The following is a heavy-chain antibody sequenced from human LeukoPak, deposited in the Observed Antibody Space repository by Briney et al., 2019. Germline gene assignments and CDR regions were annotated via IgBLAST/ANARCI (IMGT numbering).Heavy chain of an antibody. CDR1: GGSFSGYY. V-gene: IGHV4-34*01. Sequence: SETLSLTCAVYGGSFSGYYWSWIRQPPGKGLEWIGEINHSGSTNYNPSLKSRVTISVDTSKNQFSLKLSSVTAADTAVYYCARGGIGKVVVAATRGIYYYYYGMDVWGQGTTVTASS. J-gene: IGHJ6*02. CDR3: ARGGIGKVVVAATRGIYYYYYGMDV. D-gene: IGHD2-15*01. CDR2: INHSGST.